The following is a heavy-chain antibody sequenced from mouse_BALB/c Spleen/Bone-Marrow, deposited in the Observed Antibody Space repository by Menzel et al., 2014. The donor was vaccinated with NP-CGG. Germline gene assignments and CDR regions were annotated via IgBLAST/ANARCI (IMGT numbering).Heavy chain of an antibody. Sequence: EVKLMESGGGLAQPGGSRKLSCAASGFTFSEYGMAWVRQAPGKGPEWVAFISSXASSIYYADSVTGRFTLSRENAKNTLYLEMTSLRSEDTAMYFCVRRGNGIYAMDYWGQGTSVTVSS. V-gene: IGHV5-15*02. CDR3: VRRGNGIYAMDY. CDR2: ISSXASSI. CDR1: GFTFSEYG. J-gene: IGHJ4*01.